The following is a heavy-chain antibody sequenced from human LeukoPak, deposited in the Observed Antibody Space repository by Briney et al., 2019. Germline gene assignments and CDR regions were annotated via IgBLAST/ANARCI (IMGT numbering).Heavy chain of an antibody. D-gene: IGHD6-19*01. V-gene: IGHV4-61*02. CDR3: ARGVVAVELDY. Sequence: SGTLSLTCTVSGGSISSGSYYWSCIRQPAGKGLEWIGRIYTSGSTNYNPSLKSRVTISVDTSKNQFSLKLSSVTAADTAVYYCARGVVAVELDYWGQGTLVTVSS. CDR1: GGSISSGSYY. CDR2: IYTSGST. J-gene: IGHJ4*02.